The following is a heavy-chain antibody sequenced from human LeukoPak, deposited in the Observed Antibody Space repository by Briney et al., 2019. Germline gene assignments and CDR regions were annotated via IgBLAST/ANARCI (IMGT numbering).Heavy chain of an antibody. CDR3: ARDRPHDFWERPRGSPDY. J-gene: IGHJ4*02. Sequence: RAGGSLRLSCAASGFTFSSYWMHWVRQAPGKGLVWVSRINSDGSSTSYADSVKGRFTISRDNAKNTLYLQMNSLRAEDTAVYYCARDRPHDFWERPRGSPDYWGQGTLVTVSS. CDR1: GFTFSSYW. D-gene: IGHD3-3*01. V-gene: IGHV3-74*01. CDR2: INSDGSST.